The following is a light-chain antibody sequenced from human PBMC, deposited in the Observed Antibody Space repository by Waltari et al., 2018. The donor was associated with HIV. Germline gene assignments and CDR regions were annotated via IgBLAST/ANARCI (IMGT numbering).Light chain of an antibody. CDR2: SNN. CDR3: AAWDDSLHGYV. CDR1: SPNIGSNP. Sequence: QSVLTQPPSASGTPGQRVTISCSGSSPNIGSNPINWYRQLPGTATKLLIYSNNQWPSGVPDRFSGSKSGTSASLAISGLQSEDEADYYCAAWDDSLHGYVFGTGTKVTVV. V-gene: IGLV1-44*01. J-gene: IGLJ1*01.